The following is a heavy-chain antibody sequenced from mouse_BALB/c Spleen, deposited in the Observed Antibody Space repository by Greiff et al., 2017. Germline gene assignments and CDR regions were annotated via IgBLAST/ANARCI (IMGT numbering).Heavy chain of an antibody. J-gene: IGHJ3*01. CDR3: ARAGSSGYVGFAY. D-gene: IGHD3-1*01. CDR1: GYSITSGYY. CDR2: ISYDGSN. V-gene: IGHV3-6*02. Sequence: EVQLQESGPGLVKPSQSLSLTCSVTGYSITSGYYWNWIRQFPGNKLEWMGYISYDGSNNYNPSLKNRISITRDTSKNQFFLKLNSVTTEDTATYYCARAGSSGYVGFAYWGQGTLVTVSA.